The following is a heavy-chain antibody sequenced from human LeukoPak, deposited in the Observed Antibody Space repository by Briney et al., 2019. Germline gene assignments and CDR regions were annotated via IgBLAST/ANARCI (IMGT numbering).Heavy chain of an antibody. Sequence: ASVKVSCKASGYTFTGYYMHWVRQAPGQGLEWMGWINPNSGGTNYAQKFQGRVTMTRDTSINTAYMELSRLRSDDTAVYYCARVPDFYEGAYFDYWGQGTLVTVSS. D-gene: IGHD1-26*01. CDR1: GYTFTGYY. CDR2: INPNSGGT. J-gene: IGHJ4*02. CDR3: ARVPDFYEGAYFDY. V-gene: IGHV1-2*02.